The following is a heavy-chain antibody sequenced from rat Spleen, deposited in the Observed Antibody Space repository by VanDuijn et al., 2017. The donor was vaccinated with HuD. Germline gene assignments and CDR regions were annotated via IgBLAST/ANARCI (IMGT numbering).Heavy chain of an antibody. J-gene: IGHJ3*01. Sequence: EVQLVESDGGLVQPGRSLKLSCAASGFTFSTFPMAWVRQAPKMGLEWVASISSGGGDTYYPDSVKGRFTISRDNAKSTLYLQMDSLRSEDTASYYCARHGAYNNYGWFAYWGQGTLVTVSS. CDR2: ISSGGGDT. D-gene: IGHD1-10*01. V-gene: IGHV5-25*01. CDR3: ARHGAYNNYGWFAY. CDR1: GFTFSTFP.